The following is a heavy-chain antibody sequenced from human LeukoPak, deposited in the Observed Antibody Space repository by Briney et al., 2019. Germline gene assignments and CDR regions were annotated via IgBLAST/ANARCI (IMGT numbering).Heavy chain of an antibody. CDR1: GGSFGGYY. J-gene: IGHJ4*02. Sequence: SETLSLTCAVYGGSFGGYYWSWVRQPPGKGLEWIGEINHSGSTNYNPSLKSRVTISVDTSKNQFSLKLSSVTAADTAVYYCARLSNGGSDYWGQGTLVTVSS. V-gene: IGHV4-34*01. D-gene: IGHD4-23*01. CDR2: INHSGST. CDR3: ARLSNGGSDY.